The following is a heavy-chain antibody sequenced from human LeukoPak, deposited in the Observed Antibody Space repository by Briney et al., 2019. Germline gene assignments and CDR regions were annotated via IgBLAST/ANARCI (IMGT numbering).Heavy chain of an antibody. Sequence: SETLSLTCTVSDGSISSYYWSWIRQPPGKGLEWIGYIYYSGSTNYNPSLKSRVTISVDTSKNQFSLKLSSVTAADTAVYYCAREDWNDSGIDYWGQGTLVTVSS. D-gene: IGHD1-1*01. V-gene: IGHV4-59*01. CDR3: AREDWNDSGIDY. CDR1: DGSISSYY. CDR2: IYYSGST. J-gene: IGHJ4*02.